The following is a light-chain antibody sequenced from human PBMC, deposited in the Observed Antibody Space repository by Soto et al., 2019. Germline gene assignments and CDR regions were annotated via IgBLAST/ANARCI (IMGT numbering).Light chain of an antibody. Sequence: DIQMTQSPSSLSASVGARVTSTCRASPGIGNYLAWYQQKPGKVPKNLIYDASTLQSGVPSRFSGSGSGTDFTLTISSLQPEDVATYYCPKYYTAPETCGKGTKVEIE. J-gene: IGKJ1*01. CDR1: PGIGNY. CDR2: DAS. CDR3: PKYYTAPET. V-gene: IGKV1-27*01.